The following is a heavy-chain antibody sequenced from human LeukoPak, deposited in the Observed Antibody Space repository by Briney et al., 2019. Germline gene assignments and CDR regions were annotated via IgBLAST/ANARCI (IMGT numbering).Heavy chain of an antibody. D-gene: IGHD2-15*01. V-gene: IGHV1-3*01. J-gene: IGHJ3*02. CDR2: INAGNGNT. CDR3: ARDSAGAFDI. CDR1: GCTFTSYT. Sequence: ASVKVSCKASGCTFTSYTIHWVRQAPGQRLEWMGWINAGNGNTRYSQKFQGRVTITRDTSASTAYMELSSLRSEDTAVYYCARDSAGAFDIWGQGTMVTVSS.